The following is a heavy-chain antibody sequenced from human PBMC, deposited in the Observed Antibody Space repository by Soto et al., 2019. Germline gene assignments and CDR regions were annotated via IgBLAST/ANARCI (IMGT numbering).Heavy chain of an antibody. J-gene: IGHJ6*02. CDR1: GYTFSDYG. CDR2: ISPDKGNT. CDR3: AIDRRTGYVSLGMDV. Sequence: QVQVVQSGAEVKNPGASVKVSCKTSGYTFSDYGISWVRQAPGQGLEWMGWISPDKGNTKYAQKFRDRVIMITDTSTSTAYLELRSLRSDDTAVYYCAIDRRTGYVSLGMDVWGQGTTVTVSS. V-gene: IGHV1-18*01. D-gene: IGHD3-9*01.